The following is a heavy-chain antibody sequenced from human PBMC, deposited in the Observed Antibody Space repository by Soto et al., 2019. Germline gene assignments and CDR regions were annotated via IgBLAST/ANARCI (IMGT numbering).Heavy chain of an antibody. Sequence: TLSLTCTVSGGSISSYYWSWIRQPPGKGLEWIGYIYYSGSTNYNPSLKSRVTISVDTSKNQFSLKLSSVTAADTAVYYCARHESSGMQYYFDYWGQGTLVTVSS. CDR3: ARHESSGMQYYFDY. V-gene: IGHV4-59*08. J-gene: IGHJ4*02. D-gene: IGHD2-8*01. CDR1: GGSISSYY. CDR2: IYYSGST.